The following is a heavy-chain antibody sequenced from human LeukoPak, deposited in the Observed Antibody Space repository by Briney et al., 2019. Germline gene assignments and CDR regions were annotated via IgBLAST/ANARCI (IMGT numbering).Heavy chain of an antibody. CDR1: GFTFSSYS. D-gene: IGHD1-26*01. CDR3: ARVGGGIVGATPDY. CDR2: ISSSSSYI. V-gene: IGHV3-21*01. J-gene: IGHJ4*02. Sequence: PGGSLRLSCAASGFTFSSYSMNWVRQAPGKGLEWVSSISSSSSYIYYADSVKGRFTISRDNAKNSLYLQMNSLRVEDTAVYYCARVGGGIVGATPDYWGQGTLVTVSS.